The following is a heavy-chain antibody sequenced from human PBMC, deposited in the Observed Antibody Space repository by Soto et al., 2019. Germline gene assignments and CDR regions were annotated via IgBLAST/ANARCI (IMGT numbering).Heavy chain of an antibody. CDR2: MNPDIDFGNT. CDR3: ARTSSWYNSYYGLDA. CDR1: GYNFISYD. V-gene: IGHV1-8*01. Sequence: QVQLVQSGAEVKKPGASVKVSCKASGYNFISYDINWVRQAPGQGLEWMGWMNPDIDFGNTGYAPKFQGRVTMTRDTSTNTAYMELSSLRSDDTAIYYCARTSSWYNSYYGLDAWGQGTTVIVSS. D-gene: IGHD6-19*01. J-gene: IGHJ6*02.